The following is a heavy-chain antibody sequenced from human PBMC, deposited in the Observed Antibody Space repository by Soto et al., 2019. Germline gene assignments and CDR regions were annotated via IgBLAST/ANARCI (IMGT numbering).Heavy chain of an antibody. J-gene: IGHJ4*02. V-gene: IGHV4-31*03. CDR2: IYFSGST. CDR1: GGSIGSGSYY. Sequence: QVQLQETGPGLVKPSQTLSLTCTVSGGSIGSGSYYWSWIRQHPGKGLGWIGYIYFSGSTYFNTSLNGRVTISEDSSKNQFSLRLSYVIAADTAMYYCARGGYYYDSRAYSGVYYFDYWGQGLLVTVSS. D-gene: IGHD3-22*01. CDR3: ARGGYYYDSRAYSGVYYFDY.